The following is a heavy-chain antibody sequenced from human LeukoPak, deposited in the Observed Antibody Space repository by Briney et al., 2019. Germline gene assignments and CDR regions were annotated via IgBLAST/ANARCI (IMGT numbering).Heavy chain of an antibody. CDR3: AKGRGLRYFDWLLLYY. D-gene: IGHD3-9*01. CDR1: GFTFSSYG. Sequence: PGRSLRLSCAASGFTFSSYGMHWVRQAPGKGLERVAVMSYDGSNKYYADSVKGRFTISRDNSKNTLYLQMNSLRAEDTAVYYCAKGRGLRYFDWLLLYYWGQGTLVTVSS. CDR2: MSYDGSNK. V-gene: IGHV3-30*18. J-gene: IGHJ4*02.